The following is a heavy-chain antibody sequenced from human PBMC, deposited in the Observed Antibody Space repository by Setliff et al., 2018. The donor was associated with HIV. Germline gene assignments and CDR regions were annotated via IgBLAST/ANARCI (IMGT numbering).Heavy chain of an antibody. CDR3: ASTYYYDSLHFQD. Sequence: SETLSLTCAVYGESFSGYYWSWVRQPPGKELEWIGYIFSSGSTTYNPSLKSRVTISIDTSKNQFSLKVSSVTAADTAVYYCASTYYYDSLHFQDWGQGTLVTVSS. D-gene: IGHD3-22*01. CDR1: GESFSGYY. CDR2: IFSSGST. J-gene: IGHJ1*01. V-gene: IGHV4-59*01.